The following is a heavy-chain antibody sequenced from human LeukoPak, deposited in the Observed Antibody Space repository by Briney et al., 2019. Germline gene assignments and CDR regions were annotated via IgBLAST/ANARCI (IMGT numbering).Heavy chain of an antibody. J-gene: IGHJ5*02. D-gene: IGHD6-13*01. Sequence: ASVKVSCKASGYTFTGYYMHWVRQAPGQGLEWMGWINPNSGGTNYAQKFQGRVTMTRDTSISTAYMELSRLRSDDTAVYYCAREPRTAAAVRWFDPWGQGTLVTVSS. CDR3: AREPRTAAAVRWFDP. CDR2: INPNSGGT. CDR1: GYTFTGYY. V-gene: IGHV1-2*02.